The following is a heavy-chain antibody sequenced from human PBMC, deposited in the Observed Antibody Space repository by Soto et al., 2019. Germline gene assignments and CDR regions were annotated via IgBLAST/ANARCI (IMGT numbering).Heavy chain of an antibody. D-gene: IGHD2-2*01. CDR3: AREGGYCSSTSCYNWFDP. V-gene: IGHV4-30-4*01. Sequence: SETLSLTCTVSGGSISSGDYYWSWIRQPPGKGLEWIGYIYYSGSTYYNPSLKSRVTISVDTSKNQFSLKLSSVTAADTAVYYCAREGGYCSSTSCYNWFDPWGQGTLGTVSS. CDR1: GGSISSGDYY. J-gene: IGHJ5*02. CDR2: IYYSGST.